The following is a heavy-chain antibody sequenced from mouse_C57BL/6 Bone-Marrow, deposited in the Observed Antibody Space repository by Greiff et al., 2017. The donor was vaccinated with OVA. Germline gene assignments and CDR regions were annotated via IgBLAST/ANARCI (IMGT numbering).Heavy chain of an antibody. CDR3: ARVGWDVDY. V-gene: IGHV1-59*01. D-gene: IGHD4-1*01. CDR1: GYTFTSYW. Sequence: VQLQQPGAELVRPGTSVKLSCKASGYTFTSYWMHWVKQRPGQGLEWIGVIDPSDSYTNYNQKFKGKATLTVDTSSSTAYMQLSSLTAEDSAVYYCARVGWDVDYWGQGTTLTVSS. CDR2: IDPSDSYT. J-gene: IGHJ2*01.